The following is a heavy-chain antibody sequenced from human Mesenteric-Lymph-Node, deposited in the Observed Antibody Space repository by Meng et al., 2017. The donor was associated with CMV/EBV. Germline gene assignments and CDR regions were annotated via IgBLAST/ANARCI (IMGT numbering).Heavy chain of an antibody. J-gene: IGHJ5*02. D-gene: IGHD1-1*01. V-gene: IGHV1-2*06. CDR1: TFTGYY. CDR3: ARVVPVQLEGGENWFDP. CDR2: INPNSGGT. Sequence: TFTGYYMHWVRQAPGQGLEWMGRINPNSGGTNYAQKFQGRVTMTRDTSISTAYMELSRLRPDDTAVYYCARVVPVQLEGGENWFDPWGQGTLVTVSS.